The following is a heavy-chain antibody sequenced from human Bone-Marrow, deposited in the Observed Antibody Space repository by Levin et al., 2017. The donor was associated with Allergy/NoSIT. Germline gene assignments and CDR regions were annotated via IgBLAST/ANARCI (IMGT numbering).Heavy chain of an antibody. Sequence: SVKVSCKASGGTFSSTAFSWVRQAPGQGLEWMGGIIPMFGTANYAQKFQDRLTITTDDSTTTVYMDLGSLRSEDTAFYYCARAKDHPNGYAHWYFDLWGRGTLVSVSS. V-gene: IGHV1-69*05. J-gene: IGHJ2*01. CDR3: ARAKDHPNGYAHWYFDL. CDR1: GGTFSSTA. CDR2: IIPMFGTA. D-gene: IGHD5-12*01.